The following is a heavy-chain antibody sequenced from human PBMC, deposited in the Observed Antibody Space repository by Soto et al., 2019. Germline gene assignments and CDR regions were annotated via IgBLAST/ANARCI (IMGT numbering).Heavy chain of an antibody. V-gene: IGHV3-23*01. J-gene: IGHJ4*02. Sequence: PXVSLGLSCAASGFNFSNYAMSWVRQAPGKGLEWVSLISATGGGTYYADSVKGRFTISRDNSHNTLYLQVHSLTAEDTAVYYCAKDRRAGGNSAFYFDFWGQGAQVTVSS. CDR2: ISATGGGT. CDR1: GFNFSNYA. D-gene: IGHD3-16*01. CDR3: AKDRRAGGNSAFYFDF.